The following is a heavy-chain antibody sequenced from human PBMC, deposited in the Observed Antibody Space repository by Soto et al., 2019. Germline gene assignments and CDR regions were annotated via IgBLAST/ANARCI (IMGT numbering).Heavy chain of an antibody. D-gene: IGHD5-18*01. CDR1: GGSISSSNW. CDR2: IYHSGST. CDR3: ARVGRRYSYVEWFDP. Sequence: SETLSLTCAVSGGSISSSNWWSWVRQPPGKGLEWIGEIYHSGSTNYNPSLKSRVTISVDKSKNQFSLKLSSVTAADTAVYYCARVGRRYSYVEWFDPWGQGTLVTVSS. J-gene: IGHJ5*02. V-gene: IGHV4-4*02.